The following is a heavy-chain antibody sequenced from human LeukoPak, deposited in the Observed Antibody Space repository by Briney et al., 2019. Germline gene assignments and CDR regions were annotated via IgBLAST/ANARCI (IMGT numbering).Heavy chain of an antibody. D-gene: IGHD6-19*01. CDR3: ATKQWLAPPPDS. V-gene: IGHV3-74*01. CDR1: GFTFSKYW. J-gene: IGHJ4*02. Sequence: PGGSLRLSGAASGFTFSKYWMRWVRQAPGKGLESVSRINTDGTVTTYADSVKGRFTVSRDNADNTMFLQMNSVRDEDTAVYYCATKQWLAPPPDSWGQGTPVTVSS. CDR2: INTDGTVT.